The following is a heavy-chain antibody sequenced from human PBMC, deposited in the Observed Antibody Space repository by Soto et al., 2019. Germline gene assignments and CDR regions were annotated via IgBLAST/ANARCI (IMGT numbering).Heavy chain of an antibody. V-gene: IGHV1-69*13. CDR2: IIPIFGTA. CDR1: GGTFSSYA. CDR3: ARGFERQLSYYYYGMNV. Sequence: SVKVSCKASGGTFSSYAISWVRQAPGQGLEWMGGIIPIFGTANYAQKFQGRVTITADESTSTAYMELSSLRSEDTAVYYCARGFERQLSYYYYGMNVWGQGTTVTVSS. J-gene: IGHJ6*02. D-gene: IGHD6-6*01.